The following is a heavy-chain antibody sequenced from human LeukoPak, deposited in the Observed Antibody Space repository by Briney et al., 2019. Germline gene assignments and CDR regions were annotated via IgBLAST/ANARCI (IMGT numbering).Heavy chain of an antibody. V-gene: IGHV4-4*02. CDR1: GGSISSNNW. D-gene: IGHD6-13*01. CDR3: ARFKSVWASAAAGTGFDY. CDR2: IFHSGST. J-gene: IGHJ4*02. Sequence: PSGTLSLTCAVSGGSISSNNWWSWVRQPPGKGLEWIGEIFHSGSTNYNPSLKSRVTISVDKSKNQFSLQLSSVTAADTAVYYCARFKSVWASAAAGTGFDYWGQGTLVTVSS.